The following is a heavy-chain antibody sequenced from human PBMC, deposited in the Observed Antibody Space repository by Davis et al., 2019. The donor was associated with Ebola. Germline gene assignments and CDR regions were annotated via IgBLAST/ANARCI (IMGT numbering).Heavy chain of an antibody. Sequence: MPSETLSLTCAVYGGSFSSYYWSWIRQPPGKGLEWIGEIYHSGSTNYNPSLKSRVTISVDKSKNQFSLKLSSVTAADTAVYYCARGSYDSSGPPRRYWGQGTLVTVSS. D-gene: IGHD3-22*01. CDR2: IYHSGST. CDR1: GGSFSSYY. J-gene: IGHJ4*02. V-gene: IGHV4-34*01. CDR3: ARGSYDSSGPPRRY.